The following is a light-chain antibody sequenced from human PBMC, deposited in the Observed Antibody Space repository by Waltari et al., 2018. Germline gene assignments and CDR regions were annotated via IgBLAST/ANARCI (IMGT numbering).Light chain of an antibody. CDR3: QQYGSSGVT. V-gene: IGKV3-20*01. Sequence: ETVLTQSPGTLSLSPGERATLSCRASQSVSSTYLAWYQQKPAQAPRLLIYGASNRVTGIPDRFSGSGSGTDFTLTISRLEPEDFAVYYCQQYGSSGVTFGPGTKVHIK. J-gene: IGKJ3*01. CDR1: QSVSSTY. CDR2: GAS.